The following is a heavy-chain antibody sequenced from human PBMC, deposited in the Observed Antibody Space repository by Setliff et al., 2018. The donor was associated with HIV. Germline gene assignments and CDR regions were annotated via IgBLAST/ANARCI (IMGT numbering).Heavy chain of an antibody. CDR2: IYHSVNT. J-gene: IGHJ4*02. D-gene: IGHD3-10*01. Sequence: PSETLSLTCTVSGYSISSGYYWGWIRQSPGKGLEWIGNIYHSVNTYYNPSLKSRVTISADATKNQFSLKLTSVTAADTAVYYCASIWFGESKPLDSWGQGMLVTVSS. CDR1: GYSISSGYY. CDR3: ASIWFGESKPLDS. V-gene: IGHV4-38-2*02.